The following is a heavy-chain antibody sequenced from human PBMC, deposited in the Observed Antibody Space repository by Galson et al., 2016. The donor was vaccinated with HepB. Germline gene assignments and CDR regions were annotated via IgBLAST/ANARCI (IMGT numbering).Heavy chain of an antibody. CDR3: ARDFVPHSNYYGMDK. V-gene: IGHV3-33*01. CDR2: IWYEESNK. J-gene: IGHJ6*02. D-gene: IGHD4-11*01. CDR1: GFTFSSFG. Sequence: SLRLSCAASGFTFSSFGMNWVRQPPGKGLEWVAAIWYEESNKYYTASVKGRFTISRDNSKNTLYLQMNSLRVEDTAVYYCARDFVPHSNYYGMDKWGQGTTVTVS.